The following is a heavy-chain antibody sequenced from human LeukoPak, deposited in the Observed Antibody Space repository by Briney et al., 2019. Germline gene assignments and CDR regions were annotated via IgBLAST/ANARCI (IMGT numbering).Heavy chain of an antibody. CDR2: ISAYNGNT. D-gene: IGHD5-12*01. CDR3: ARVGDDIVAGGSWFDP. V-gene: IGHV1-18*01. CDR1: GYTFTSYG. Sequence: GASVKVSCKASGYTFTSYGISWVRQAPGQGLEWMGWISAYNGNTNYAQKLQGRVTMTTDTSTSTAYMELRSLRSDDTAVYYCARVGDDIVAGGSWFDPWGQGTLVTVSS. J-gene: IGHJ5*02.